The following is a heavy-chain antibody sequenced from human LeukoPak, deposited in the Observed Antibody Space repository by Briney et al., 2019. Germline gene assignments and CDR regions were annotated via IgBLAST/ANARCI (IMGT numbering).Heavy chain of an antibody. Sequence: GASVKVSCKASGYTFSIYSINWVRQAPGQGLEWMGWISTYNGNTNYAQKLQGRVTMTTDTSTSTAYMELRSLRSDDTAVYYCAKDRWRDGSSSFDNWGQGTLVTVSS. J-gene: IGHJ4*02. D-gene: IGHD6-6*01. CDR3: AKDRWRDGSSSFDN. V-gene: IGHV1-18*01. CDR2: ISTYNGNT. CDR1: GYTFSIYS.